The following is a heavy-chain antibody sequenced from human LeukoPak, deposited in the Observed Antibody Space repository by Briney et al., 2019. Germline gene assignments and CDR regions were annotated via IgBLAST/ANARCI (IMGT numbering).Heavy chain of an antibody. Sequence: PGGSLRLSCAASGFTVNSNYMNWVRQAPGKGLEWVSSISSSSSYIYYADSVKGRFTISRDNAKNSLYLQMNSLRAEDTAVYYCARDQDIELEWLRLFDYWGQGTLVTVSS. CDR1: GFTVNSNY. CDR3: ARDQDIELEWLRLFDY. D-gene: IGHD5-12*01. CDR2: ISSSSSYI. J-gene: IGHJ4*02. V-gene: IGHV3-21*01.